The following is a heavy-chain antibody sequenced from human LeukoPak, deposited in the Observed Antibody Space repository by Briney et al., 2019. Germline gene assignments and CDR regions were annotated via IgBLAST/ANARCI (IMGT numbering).Heavy chain of an antibody. D-gene: IGHD3-22*01. CDR2: INHSGST. CDR1: GGSFSGYY. Sequence: PSETLSLTCAVYGGSFSGYYWSWIRQPPGKGLERIGEINHSGSTNYNPSLKGRVTISVDTSKNQFSLKLSSVTAADTAVYYCARGGLDSSGYNFDYWGQGTLVTVSS. J-gene: IGHJ4*02. V-gene: IGHV4-34*01. CDR3: ARGGLDSSGYNFDY.